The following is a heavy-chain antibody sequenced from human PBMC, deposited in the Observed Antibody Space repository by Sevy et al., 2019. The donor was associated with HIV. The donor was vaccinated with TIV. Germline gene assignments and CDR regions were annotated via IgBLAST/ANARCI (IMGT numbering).Heavy chain of an antibody. V-gene: IGHV3-53*01. J-gene: IGHJ4*02. CDR2: IWLGGTT. D-gene: IGHD3-3*01. CDR3: ARGKHVSDYYGSFDY. Sequence: GGSLRLSCAVSGFTVRSNFMSWVRQAPGKGLEWVSVIWLGGTTYYADSVKGRFTISRDNSKNTVYLHMNSLRAEDTAVYYCARGKHVSDYYGSFDYWGQGTLVTVSS. CDR1: GFTVRSNF.